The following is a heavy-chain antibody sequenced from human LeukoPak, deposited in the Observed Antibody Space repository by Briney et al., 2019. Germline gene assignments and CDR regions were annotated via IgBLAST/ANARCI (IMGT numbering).Heavy chain of an antibody. V-gene: IGHV4-39*01. D-gene: IGHD2-8*02. CDR1: GDSISSNRYY. Sequence: SEALSLTCTVSGDSISSNRYYWGWLRQPPGQVLEWIGSFYYRGSPYYNPSLKNRVTISVDTSKNQFSLKLSSVTAADTAIYYCARQSCTDISCTVFRWYFDLWGRGTLVTVSS. CDR3: ARQSCTDISCTVFRWYFDL. CDR2: FYYRGSP. J-gene: IGHJ2*01.